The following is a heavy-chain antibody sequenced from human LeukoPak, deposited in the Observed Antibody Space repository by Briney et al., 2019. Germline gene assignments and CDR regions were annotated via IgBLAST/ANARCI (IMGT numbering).Heavy chain of an antibody. CDR2: ISYDGSNK. V-gene: IGHV3-30*18. Sequence: GGSLRLSCAASGFTFSNYGMHWVRQAPGKGLEWVAVISYDGSNKYYADSVKGRFTISRDNSKNTLYLQMNSLRAEDTAVYYCANSDSSGWYAGAHYGMDVWGQGTTVTVSS. CDR1: GFTFSNYG. CDR3: ANSDSSGWYAGAHYGMDV. D-gene: IGHD6-19*01. J-gene: IGHJ6*02.